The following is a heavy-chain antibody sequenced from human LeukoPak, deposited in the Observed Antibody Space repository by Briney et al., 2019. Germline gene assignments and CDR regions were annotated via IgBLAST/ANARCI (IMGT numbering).Heavy chain of an antibody. CDR2: IYWNDDK. CDR3: AHLNYYDSSGYPNY. J-gene: IGHJ4*02. D-gene: IGHD3-22*01. Sequence: SGPTLVNPTQTLTLTCTFSGLSLSTSGVGVGWIRQPPGKALEWLALIYWNDDKRYSPSLKSRLTITKDTSKNQVVLTMTNMDPVDTATYYCAHLNYYDSSGYPNYWGQGTLVTVSS. V-gene: IGHV2-5*01. CDR1: GLSLSTSGVG.